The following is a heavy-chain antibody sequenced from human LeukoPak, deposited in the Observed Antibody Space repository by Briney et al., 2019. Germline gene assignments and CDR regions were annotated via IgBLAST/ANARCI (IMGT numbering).Heavy chain of an antibody. V-gene: IGHV4-34*01. Sequence: PSETLSLTCAVYGGSFSGYYWSWIRQPPGKGLEWIGGIDHSGSTNYNPSLKSRVTISVDTSKSQFSLKLSSVTAADTAVYYCARGPIVVVVAATGVFDIWGQGTMVTVSS. CDR1: GGSFSGYY. D-gene: IGHD2-15*01. CDR2: IDHSGST. J-gene: IGHJ3*02. CDR3: ARGPIVVVVAATGVFDI.